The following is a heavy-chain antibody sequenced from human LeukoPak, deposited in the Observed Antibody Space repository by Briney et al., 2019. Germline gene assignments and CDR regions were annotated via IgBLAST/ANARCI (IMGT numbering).Heavy chain of an antibody. Sequence: GGSLRLSCVASGFTFNNAWMSWVRQAPGKGLEWVSVIYSGGSTYYADSVKGRFTISRDNSKNTLYLQMNSLRAEDTAVYYCARDLTGYCSSTSCYPYWGQGTLVTVSS. D-gene: IGHD2-2*01. CDR2: IYSGGST. CDR3: ARDLTGYCSSTSCYPY. V-gene: IGHV3-66*01. J-gene: IGHJ4*02. CDR1: GFTFNNAW.